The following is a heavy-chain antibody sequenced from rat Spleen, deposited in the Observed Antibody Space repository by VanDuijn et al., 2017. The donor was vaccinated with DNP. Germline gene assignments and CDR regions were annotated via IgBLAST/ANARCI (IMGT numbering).Heavy chain of an antibody. V-gene: IGHV5-25*01. CDR1: GFTFSDYY. CDR3: ARWSMAFAY. D-gene: IGHD4-2*01. J-gene: IGHJ3*01. Sequence: EVQLVESGGGLVQPGRSMKLSCAASGFTFSDYYMAWVRQAPTKGLEWVATISTSGGSTYYRDSVKGRFTISRDNAKSTLYLQMDSLRSEDTATYYCARWSMAFAYWGQGTLVTVSS. CDR2: ISTSGGST.